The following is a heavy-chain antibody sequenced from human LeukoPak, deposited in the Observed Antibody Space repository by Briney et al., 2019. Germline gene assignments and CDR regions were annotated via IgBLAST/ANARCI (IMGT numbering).Heavy chain of an antibody. CDR3: ARDIVLRVGHTGYSYGPACAY. V-gene: IGHV3-20*04. CDR2: INWYGVST. CDR1: GFTFDDYG. J-gene: IGHJ4*02. D-gene: IGHD5-18*01. Sequence: GGSLRLSCAAPGFTFDDYGMSWGRQAPGKGLEGVSGINWYGVSTGYADSVKGRFTIPRDNAKNSLYLQVNSLIAEDTALSYCARDIVLRVGHTGYSYGPACAYWGQGNLVTVSS.